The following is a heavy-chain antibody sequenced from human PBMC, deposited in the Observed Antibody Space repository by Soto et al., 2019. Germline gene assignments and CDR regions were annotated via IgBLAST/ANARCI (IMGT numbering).Heavy chain of an antibody. J-gene: IGHJ4*02. CDR2: ISAYNGNT. Sequence: QVQLVQSGAEVKKPGASVKVSCKASGYTFTSYGISWVRQAPGQGLEWMGWISAYNGNTNYAQKLQGRVTMTTDTSTSTAYMGLRSLRSDDTAVYYCARDPLYDYIWGSYRYDYFDYWGQGTLVTVSS. CDR1: GYTFTSYG. V-gene: IGHV1-18*01. CDR3: ARDPLYDYIWGSYRYDYFDY. D-gene: IGHD3-16*02.